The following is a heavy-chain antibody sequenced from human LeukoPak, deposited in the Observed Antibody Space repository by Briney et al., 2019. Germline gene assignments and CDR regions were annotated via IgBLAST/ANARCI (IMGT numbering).Heavy chain of an antibody. CDR1: GFTFSSYA. V-gene: IGHV3-30-3*01. Sequence: PGRSLRLSCAASGFTFSSYAMHWVRQAPGKGLEWVAVISYDGSNKYYADSVKGRFTISRDNSKNTLYLQMNSLRAEDTAVYYCARDLGSGSTAMDVWGKGTTVTVSS. CDR3: ARDLGSGSTAMDV. CDR2: ISYDGSNK. J-gene: IGHJ6*03. D-gene: IGHD3-16*01.